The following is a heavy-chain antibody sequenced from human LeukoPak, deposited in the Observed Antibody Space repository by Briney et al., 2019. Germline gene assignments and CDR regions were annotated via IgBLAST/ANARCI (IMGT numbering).Heavy chain of an antibody. V-gene: IGHV3-74*01. CDR1: GFTFSSYW. Sequence: GGSLRLSCAASGFTFSSYWMHWVRQAPGKGLVWVSRINSDGSSTSYADSVKGRFTISRDNAKNSLYLQMNSLRAEDTAVYYCARDREDYYYGMDVWGQGTTVTVSS. CDR2: INSDGSST. CDR3: ARDREDYYYGMDV. D-gene: IGHD1-26*01. J-gene: IGHJ6*02.